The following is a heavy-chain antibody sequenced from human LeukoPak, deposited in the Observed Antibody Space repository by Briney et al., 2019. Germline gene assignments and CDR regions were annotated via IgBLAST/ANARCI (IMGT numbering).Heavy chain of an antibody. V-gene: IGHV4-4*07. CDR1: GGSISSYY. J-gene: IGHJ5*02. D-gene: IGHD3-22*01. CDR3: ARDYYDSSGRANWFDP. CDR2: IYTSGST. Sequence: SETLSLTCTVSGGSISSYYWSWIRQPAGKGLEWIGRIYTSGSTNYNPPLKSRVTMSVDTSKNQFSLKLSSVTAADTAVYYCARDYYDSSGRANWFDPWGQGTLVTVSS.